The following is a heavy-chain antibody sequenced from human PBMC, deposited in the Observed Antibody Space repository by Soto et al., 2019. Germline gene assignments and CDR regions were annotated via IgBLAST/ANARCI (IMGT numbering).Heavy chain of an antibody. J-gene: IGHJ4*02. Sequence: QITLKESGPTLVKPTQTLTLTCTFSGFSLSTSGVGVGWIRQPPGKALEWLALIYWNDDKRYSPSLKSRLTITKDTSKNQVVLTRTNMDPVDTATYYCAHRRGHSEGYYFDYWGQGTLVTVSS. D-gene: IGHD5-18*01. CDR1: GFSLSTSGVG. V-gene: IGHV2-5*01. CDR3: AHRRGHSEGYYFDY. CDR2: IYWNDDK.